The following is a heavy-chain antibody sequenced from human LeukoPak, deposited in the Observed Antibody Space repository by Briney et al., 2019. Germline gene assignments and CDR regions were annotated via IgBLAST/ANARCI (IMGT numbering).Heavy chain of an antibody. CDR2: INPSGGST. V-gene: IGHV1-46*01. Sequence: GASVKVSCKASGYTFTSYYMHWVRQAPGQGLEWMGIINPSGGSTSYAQKFQGRVTMTRDTSTSTVYMELSSLRSEDTAVYYCARDPIVVVPAAIVRFDYWGQGTLVTVSS. CDR3: ARDPIVVVPAAIVRFDY. D-gene: IGHD2-2*01. CDR1: GYTFTSYY. J-gene: IGHJ4*02.